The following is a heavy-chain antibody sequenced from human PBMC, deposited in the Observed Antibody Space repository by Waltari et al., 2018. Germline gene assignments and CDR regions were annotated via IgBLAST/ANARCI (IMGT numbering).Heavy chain of an antibody. D-gene: IGHD3-22*01. CDR3: ARDTRSGYYGGVDY. CDR2: IYHSGST. V-gene: IGHV4-4*02. J-gene: IGHJ4*02. Sequence: QVQLQESGPGLVKPSGTLSLTCAVSGGSISSSNWWRWIRQPPGKGMEWIGEIYHSGSTNNNPSLTSRVTISVDKSKNQFSLKLSSVTAADTAVYYCARDTRSGYYGGVDYWGQGTLVTVSS. CDR1: GGSISSSNW.